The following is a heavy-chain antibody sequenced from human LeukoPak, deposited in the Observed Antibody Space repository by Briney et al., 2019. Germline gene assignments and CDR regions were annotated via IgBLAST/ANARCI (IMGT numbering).Heavy chain of an antibody. CDR2: ISAYNGNT. J-gene: IGHJ4*02. CDR3: ARGGNSGYRRPFDY. Sequence: GASVKVSCNASASTFTSYGISWVRQAPGQGLGWMGWISAYNGNTNYAQKLQGRVTMTTDTSTSTAYMELRSLRSDDTAVYYCARGGNSGYRRPFDYWGQGTLVTVSS. D-gene: IGHD5-18*01. CDR1: ASTFTSYG. V-gene: IGHV1-18*01.